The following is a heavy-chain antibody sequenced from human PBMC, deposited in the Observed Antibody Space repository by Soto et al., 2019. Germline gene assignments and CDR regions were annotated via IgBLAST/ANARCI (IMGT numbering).Heavy chain of an antibody. D-gene: IGHD3-10*01. J-gene: IGHJ4*02. CDR3: ARELYYSTYFDS. V-gene: IGHV2-5*02. Sequence: QITLRESGPALVRPTQTLTLTCIFSGFLLSSNGVGVGWIRQPPGKALEWLALIYWDDDHRYSPSLKTRLTITKDTSKNQVVLTMTKLDPVDTATYYCARELYYSTYFDSWGQGTLVTVSS. CDR2: IYWDDDH. CDR1: GFLLSSNGVG.